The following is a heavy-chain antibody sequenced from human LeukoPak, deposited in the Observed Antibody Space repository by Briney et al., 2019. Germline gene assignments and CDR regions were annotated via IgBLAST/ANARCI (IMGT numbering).Heavy chain of an antibody. J-gene: IGHJ4*02. Sequence: PGGSLRLSCSASGFTLGDYWMNWVRQAPGKGLEWLATIKQDGSETHYVDSVKGRLSISRDNAKNSLYLQMNSLRAEDTAVYYCAKESTAYSSGWDPALDYWGQGTLVTVSS. CDR1: GFTLGDYW. V-gene: IGHV3-7*01. D-gene: IGHD6-19*01. CDR2: IKQDGSET. CDR3: AKESTAYSSGWDPALDY.